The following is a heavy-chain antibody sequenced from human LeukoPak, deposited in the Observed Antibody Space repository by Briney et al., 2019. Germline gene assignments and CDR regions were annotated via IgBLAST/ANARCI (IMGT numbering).Heavy chain of an antibody. CDR2: ISYDGRKK. CDR1: GYIFTSFG. J-gene: IGHJ4*02. Sequence: PGGSLRLSCAASGYIFTSFGMHWVRQAPGKGLEWVALISYDGRKKHHADSVKGRFTISRDDSKNTVFLQMDSLRPEDTAVYYCAKKGSWQWLDYWSQGTLVIVSS. D-gene: IGHD6-19*01. V-gene: IGHV3-30*18. CDR3: AKKGSWQWLDY.